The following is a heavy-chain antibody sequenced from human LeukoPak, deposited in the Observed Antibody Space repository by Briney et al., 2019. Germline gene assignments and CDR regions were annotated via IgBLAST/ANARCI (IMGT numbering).Heavy chain of an antibody. CDR1: GGTFSSYA. J-gene: IGHJ4*02. D-gene: IGHD6-19*01. Sequence: SVKVSCKASGGTFSSYAISWVRQAPGQGLEWMGRIIPIFGTANYAQKFQGRVTITTDESTSTAYMELSSLRSEDTAVYYCARDRASIAMAYFDYWGQGTLVTVSS. CDR3: ARDRASIAMAYFDY. CDR2: IIPIFGTA. V-gene: IGHV1-69*05.